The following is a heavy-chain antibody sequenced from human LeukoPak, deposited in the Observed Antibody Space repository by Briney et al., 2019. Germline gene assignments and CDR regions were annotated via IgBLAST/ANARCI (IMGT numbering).Heavy chain of an antibody. D-gene: IGHD3-22*01. J-gene: IGHJ3*02. CDR3: ARDYYYDSSLIDAFDI. CDR2: IYNSGST. V-gene: IGHV4-4*07. Sequence: SETLSRTCTGSGCSSSSYYWSWIRQPAGKGLEWSVRIYNSGSTNYNHSLKSRVTMSVDTSKNQFSLKLSSVTAADTAVYYCARDYYYDSSLIDAFDIWGQGTMVTVSS. CDR1: GCSSSSYY.